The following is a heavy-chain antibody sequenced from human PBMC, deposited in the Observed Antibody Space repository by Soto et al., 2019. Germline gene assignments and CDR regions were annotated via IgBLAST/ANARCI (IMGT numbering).Heavy chain of an antibody. CDR2: IIPILGIA. CDR3: ARDRAYDILTGYPGG. D-gene: IGHD3-9*01. V-gene: IGHV1-69*08. J-gene: IGHJ4*02. Sequence: QVQLVQSGAEVKKPGSSVKVSCKASGGTFSSYTISWVRQAPGQGLEWMGRIIPILGIANYAQKFQGRVTIXXDXSXXTAYMELSSLRSEDTAVYYCARDRAYDILTGYPGGWGQGTLVTVSS. CDR1: GGTFSSYT.